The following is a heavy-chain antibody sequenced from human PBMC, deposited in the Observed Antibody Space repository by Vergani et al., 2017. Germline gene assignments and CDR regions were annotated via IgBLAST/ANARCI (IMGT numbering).Heavy chain of an antibody. CDR2: ISYDGTQK. J-gene: IGHJ1*01. Sequence: QVHLVESGGGVVQPGRSLRLSCVVSGFTSSYYGMHWVRQAPGKGLEWVAVISYDGTQKYYADSVKGRFTISRDNSKTTLYLQMNSLRTEETAVYYCATKSCGTPGCQRGYFREWGQGTLVTVSS. D-gene: IGHD1-1*01. CDR1: GFTSSYYG. CDR3: ATKSCGTPGCQRGYFRE. V-gene: IGHV3-30*03.